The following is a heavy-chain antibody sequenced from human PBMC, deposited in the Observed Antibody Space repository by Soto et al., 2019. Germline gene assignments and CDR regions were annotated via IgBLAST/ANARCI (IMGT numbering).Heavy chain of an antibody. CDR1: GGSIRRGGYY. Sequence: QVQLQESVPGLVKPSHTLSLTCTVSGGSIRRGGYYWSWIRQHPGKGLEWIGYIYYSGSTSYNPSLKSRLTISVATSKNQFSLKLSSVTAADPAVYYCARGVSHWGQGTLVTVSS. CDR3: ARGVSH. J-gene: IGHJ4*02. D-gene: IGHD3-10*01. V-gene: IGHV4-31*03. CDR2: IYYSGST.